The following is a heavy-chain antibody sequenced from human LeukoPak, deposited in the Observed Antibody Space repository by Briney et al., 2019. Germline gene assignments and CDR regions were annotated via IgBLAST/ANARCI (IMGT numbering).Heavy chain of an antibody. Sequence: ASETLSLTCTVSSGSISTSNYYWGWVRQPPGKALEWIGNIFYSGSTYYSPSLKSRVTISLDTSRNQFSLELNSVTPADTAVYYCARGGNYWPQWWFDPWGRGTLVSVSS. D-gene: IGHD1-26*01. CDR2: IFYSGST. V-gene: IGHV4-39*07. J-gene: IGHJ5*02. CDR3: ARGGNYWPQWWFDP. CDR1: SGSISTSNYY.